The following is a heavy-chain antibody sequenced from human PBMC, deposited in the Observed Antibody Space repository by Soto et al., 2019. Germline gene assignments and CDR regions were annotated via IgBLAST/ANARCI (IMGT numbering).Heavy chain of an antibody. CDR2: IYYSGVT. J-gene: IGHJ5*02. Sequence: QVQLQESGPGLVKPSETLSLTCTLSGDPITSGGFYWTWIRQHPAKGLEWIGYIYYSGVTYYNPSVKSRAIISVDTSKNQFSLNLSSVSAADTAMYYCARDLRGRRSGRFDPWGQGTLVTVSS. D-gene: IGHD3-10*01. CDR3: ARDLRGRRSGRFDP. V-gene: IGHV4-31*03. CDR1: GDPITSGGFY.